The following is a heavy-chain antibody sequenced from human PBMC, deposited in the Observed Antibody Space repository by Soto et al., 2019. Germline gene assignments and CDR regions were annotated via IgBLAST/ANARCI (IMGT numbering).Heavy chain of an antibody. J-gene: IGHJ4*02. CDR1: GDSMSEFY. V-gene: IGHV4-59*12. CDR3: TRLNYYDTSGYPYFFDY. D-gene: IGHD3-22*01. CDR2: VHYVGTT. Sequence: PSETLSLTCSVSGDSMSEFYWSWIRQSPGKGLERIGYVHYVGTTKYNPSHKSRVTISVDTSKKQFSLNLRSVTAADTAVYYCTRLNYYDTSGYPYFFDYWGQGAPVTVSS.